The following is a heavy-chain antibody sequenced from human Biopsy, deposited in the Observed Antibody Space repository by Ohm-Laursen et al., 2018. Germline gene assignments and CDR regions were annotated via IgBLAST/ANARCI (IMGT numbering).Heavy chain of an antibody. D-gene: IGHD2-2*01. V-gene: IGHV3-33*01. Sequence: RSLRLSCAASGFTFGHYAMHWVRQAPGKGLEWVAAIWYDGTNKYYAESVKGRLTISRDNSKNTLYLQMNSLRAEDTAVYFCARGGPHVRAGGSAFDYWGQGTLVTVSS. CDR2: IWYDGTNK. CDR1: GFTFGHYA. J-gene: IGHJ4*02. CDR3: ARGGPHVRAGGSAFDY.